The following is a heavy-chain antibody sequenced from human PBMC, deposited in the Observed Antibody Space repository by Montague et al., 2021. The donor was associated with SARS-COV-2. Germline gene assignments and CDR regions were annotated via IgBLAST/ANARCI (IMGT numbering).Heavy chain of an antibody. CDR3: ARSSRQWLVRPPHYYYFDY. Sequence: SETLSLTCTVSGGSISSYYWSWIRQPPGKGLEWIGNIYYSGSTNXXPSLKSGVTISVDTSKNQFSLKLSSVTAADTAVYYCARSSRQWLVRPPHYYYFDYWGQGALVTVSS. V-gene: IGHV4-59*12. D-gene: IGHD6-19*01. J-gene: IGHJ4*02. CDR2: IYYSGST. CDR1: GGSISSYY.